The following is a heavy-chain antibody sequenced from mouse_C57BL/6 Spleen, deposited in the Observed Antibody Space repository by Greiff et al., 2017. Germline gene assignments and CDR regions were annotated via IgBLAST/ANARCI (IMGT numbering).Heavy chain of an antibody. CDR1: GYTFTSYD. Sequence: QVQLQQSGPELVKPGASVKLSCKASGYTFTSYDINWVKQRPGQGLEWIGWIYPRDGSTKYNEKFKGKATLTVDTSSSTAYMELHSLTSEDSAVYFCARKRDGYYFAYWGQGTLVTVSA. V-gene: IGHV1-85*01. D-gene: IGHD2-3*01. J-gene: IGHJ3*01. CDR2: IYPRDGST. CDR3: ARKRDGYYFAY.